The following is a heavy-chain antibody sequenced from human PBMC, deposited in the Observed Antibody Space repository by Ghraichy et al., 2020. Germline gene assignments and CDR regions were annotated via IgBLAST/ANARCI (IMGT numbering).Heavy chain of an antibody. J-gene: IGHJ6*02. V-gene: IGHV4-34*01. Sequence: SETLSLTCAVYGGSFSGYYWSWIRQPPGKGLEWIGEINHSGSTNYNPSLKSRVTISVDTSKNQFSLKLSSVTAADTAVYYCARGGVARLFYYYYGMDVWGQGTTVTVSS. CDR3: ARGGVARLFYYYYGMDV. CDR2: INHSGST. D-gene: IGHD5-12*01. CDR1: GGSFSGYY.